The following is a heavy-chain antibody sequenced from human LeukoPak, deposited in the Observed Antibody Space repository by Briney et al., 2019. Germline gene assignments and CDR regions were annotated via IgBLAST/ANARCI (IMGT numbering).Heavy chain of an antibody. J-gene: IGHJ4*02. CDR2: ISSSSSYI. CDR3: ARAARYGFWSGYYADY. Sequence: GGSLGLSCAASGFTFSSYSMNWVRQAPGKGLEWVSSISSSSSYIYYADSVKGRFTISRDNAKNSLYLQMNSLRAEDTAVYYCARAARYGFWSGYYADYWGQGTLVTVSS. D-gene: IGHD3-3*01. CDR1: GFTFSSYS. V-gene: IGHV3-21*01.